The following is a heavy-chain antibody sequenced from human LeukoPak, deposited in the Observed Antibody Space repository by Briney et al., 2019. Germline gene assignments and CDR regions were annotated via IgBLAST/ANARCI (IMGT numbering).Heavy chain of an antibody. Sequence: PGGSLRLSCAASGFSFSDHYMDWVRQAPGKGLEWVANIKEDGSEKYYVDSVKGRFTISRDNAKNSLYLQMNSLRAEDTAVYYCAKDPYSSGWIDYWGQGTLVTVSS. D-gene: IGHD6-19*01. V-gene: IGHV3-7*04. CDR3: AKDPYSSGWIDY. J-gene: IGHJ4*02. CDR1: GFSFSDHY. CDR2: IKEDGSEK.